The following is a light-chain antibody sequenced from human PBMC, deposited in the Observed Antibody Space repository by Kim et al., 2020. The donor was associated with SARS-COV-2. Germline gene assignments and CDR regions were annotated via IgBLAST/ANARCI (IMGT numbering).Light chain of an antibody. J-gene: IGLJ3*02. V-gene: IGLV3-21*04. Sequence: PGKTARVTCGGNNMGSKSVHWYQQKRGQAPVLVIYYDSVRPSGIPERFSGSNSGNTATLTISRVEAGDEADYYCQVWDSSSDHRVFGGGTQLTVL. CDR2: YDS. CDR3: QVWDSSSDHRV. CDR1: NMGSKS.